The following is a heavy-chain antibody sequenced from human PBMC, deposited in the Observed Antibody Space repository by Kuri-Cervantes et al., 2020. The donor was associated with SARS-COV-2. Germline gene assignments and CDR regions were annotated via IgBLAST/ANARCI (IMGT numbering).Heavy chain of an antibody. CDR2: IKQDGSEK. CDR3: ARDYPLRWPFWNYYYYMDV. D-gene: IGHD4-23*01. J-gene: IGHJ6*03. Sequence: GGSLRLSCAASGFTFSSYWMSWVRQAPGKGLEWVASIKQDGSEKYYVDSVEGRFTISRDNAKNSLYLQMNSLRAEDTAVYYCARDYPLRWPFWNYYYYMDVWGKGTTVTVSS. V-gene: IGHV3-7*01. CDR1: GFTFSSYW.